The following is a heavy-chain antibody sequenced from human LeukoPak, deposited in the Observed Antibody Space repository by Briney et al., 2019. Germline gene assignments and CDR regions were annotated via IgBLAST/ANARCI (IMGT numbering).Heavy chain of an antibody. CDR1: GGSISSSSYY. V-gene: IGHV4-39*07. CDR3: ARIGDAPSDYYGMDV. D-gene: IGHD3-3*01. CDR2: IYYSGST. Sequence: PSETLSLTCTVSGGSISSSSYYWGWIRQPPGKGLEWIGSIYYSGSTYYNPSLKSRDTISVDTSKNQFSLKLSSVTAADTAVYYCARIGDAPSDYYGMDVWGQGTTVTVSS. J-gene: IGHJ6*02.